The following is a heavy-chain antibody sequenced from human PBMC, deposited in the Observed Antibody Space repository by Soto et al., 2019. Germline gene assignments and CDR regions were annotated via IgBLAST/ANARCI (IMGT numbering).Heavy chain of an antibody. V-gene: IGHV1-58*02. Sequence: SVKVSCKASGFTFTSSAMQWVRQARGQRLEWIGWIVVGSGNTNYAQKFQGRVTITADESTSTVHMELRRLRSEDTAVYYCAQTLGSAVAGPGRFDLWGRGTLVTVSS. CDR2: IVVGSGNT. CDR3: AQTLGSAVAGPGRFDL. D-gene: IGHD6-19*01. J-gene: IGHJ2*01. CDR1: GFTFTSSA.